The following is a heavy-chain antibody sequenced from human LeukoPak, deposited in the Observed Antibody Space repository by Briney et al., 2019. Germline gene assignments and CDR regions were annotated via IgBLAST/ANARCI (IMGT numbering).Heavy chain of an antibody. J-gene: IGHJ4*02. V-gene: IGHV1-2*04. D-gene: IGHD6-13*01. CDR1: GYTFIAYY. CDR3: ARVNGYSSSWYDY. CDR2: INPNSGDT. Sequence: ASVKVSCKASGYTFIAYYMHWVRQAPGHGLEWMGWINPNSGDTNYAQKFQGWVTMTRDTSISTAYMELSRLRSDDTAVYYCARVNGYSSSWYDYWGQGTLVTVSS.